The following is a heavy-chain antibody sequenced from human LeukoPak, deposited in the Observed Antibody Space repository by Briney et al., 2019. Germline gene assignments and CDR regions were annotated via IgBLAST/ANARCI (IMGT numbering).Heavy chain of an antibody. J-gene: IGHJ6*02. CDR3: ARAPRAYYCYGMDV. Sequence: GGSLRLSCAASGFTFSSYWMSWVRQAPGKGLEWVAFIRYDGSNKYYADSVKGRFTISRDNAKNSLYLQMNSLRAEDTAVYYCARAPRAYYCYGMDVWGQGTTVTVSS. CDR2: IRYDGSNK. CDR1: GFTFSSYW. V-gene: IGHV3-7*03.